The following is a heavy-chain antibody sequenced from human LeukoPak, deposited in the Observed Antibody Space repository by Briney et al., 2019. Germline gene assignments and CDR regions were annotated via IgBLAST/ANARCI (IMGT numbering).Heavy chain of an antibody. CDR1: GFTFSSYA. CDR3: AKDGSGYSYGCIDY. CDR2: ISGSGGST. D-gene: IGHD5-18*01. Sequence: GGSLRLSCAASGFTFSSYAMSWVRHAPGKGLELVSAISGSGGSTYYADSVKGRFTISRDNSKNTLYPQMNSLRAEDTAVYYCAKDGSGYSYGCIDYWGQGTLVTVSS. V-gene: IGHV3-23*01. J-gene: IGHJ4*02.